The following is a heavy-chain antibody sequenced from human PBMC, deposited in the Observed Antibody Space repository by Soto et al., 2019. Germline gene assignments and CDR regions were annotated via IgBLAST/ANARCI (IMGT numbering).Heavy chain of an antibody. Sequence: PGGSLRLSCAASGFSFRDFSMSWVRQAPGKGLEWVSFIDLSGTTTYYSDSVKGRFTISKDRSRNTVFLQMNRLRVEDTATYFLAEDRAPDGIYSFDCWGKGVLVTVCS. CDR1: GFSFRDFS. D-gene: IGHD2-15*01. CDR2: IDLSGTTT. J-gene: IGHJ4*02. CDR3: AEDRAPDGIYSFDC. V-gene: IGHV3-23*03.